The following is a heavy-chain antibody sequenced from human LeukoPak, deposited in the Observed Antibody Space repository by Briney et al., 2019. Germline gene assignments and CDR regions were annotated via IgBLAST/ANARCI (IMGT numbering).Heavy chain of an antibody. J-gene: IGHJ6*03. CDR1: GGTFSSYA. Sequence: GASVKVSCKASGGTFSSYAISWVRQAPGQGLEWMGGIIPIFGTANYAQKFQGRVTITADESTSTAYMELSSLRSEDTAVYYCARGRGYSGYDGYYYYMDVWGKGTTVTVSS. CDR2: IIPIFGTA. CDR3: ARGRGYSGYDGYYYYMDV. V-gene: IGHV1-69*13. D-gene: IGHD5-12*01.